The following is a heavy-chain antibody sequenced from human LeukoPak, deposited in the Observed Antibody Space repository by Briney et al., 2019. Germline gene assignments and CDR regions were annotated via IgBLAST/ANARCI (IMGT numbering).Heavy chain of an antibody. Sequence: GGSLRLSCVASGFTFSSHRMNWARQAPGKGLEWISDISRSSSDIHYADSVTGRFTISRDNAKNSLYLQMNSLRAEDTALYYCARLSGYSGSYLDXXDIXXXGXXVTVS. CDR2: ISRSSSDI. D-gene: IGHD1-26*01. J-gene: IGHJ3*02. CDR3: ARLSGYSGSYLDXXDI. V-gene: IGHV3-21*05. CDR1: GFTFSSHR.